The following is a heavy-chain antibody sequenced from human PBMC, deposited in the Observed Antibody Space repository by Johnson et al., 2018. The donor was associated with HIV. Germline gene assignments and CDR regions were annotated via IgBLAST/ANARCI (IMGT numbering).Heavy chain of an antibody. V-gene: IGHV3-30-3*01. J-gene: IGHJ3*02. CDR2: ISYDGSNK. D-gene: IGHD1-26*01. Sequence: QVQLVESGGGVVQPGRSLRLSCAASGFTFRSYAMHWVRQAPGKGLEWVAVISYDGSNKYYADSVKGRFTISRDNSKNTLYLQMNSLRAEDAAVYYCAKDWSRAVGATRGPGALDIWGQGTMVTVSS. CDR3: AKDWSRAVGATRGPGALDI. CDR1: GFTFRSYA.